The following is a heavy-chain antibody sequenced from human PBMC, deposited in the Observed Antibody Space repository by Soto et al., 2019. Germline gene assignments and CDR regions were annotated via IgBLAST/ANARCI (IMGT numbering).Heavy chain of an antibody. CDR1: GDYISSGGYY. D-gene: IGHD2-8*01. CDR2: IYYSGST. CDR3: AGGVMVYAFDPPRFDY. V-gene: IGHV4-31*03. J-gene: IGHJ4*02. Sequence: SETLSVTCTVSGDYISSGGYYWSWIRQHPGKGLEWIGYIYYSGSTYYNPSLKSRVTISVDTSKNQFSLKLSSVTAADTAVYYCAGGVMVYAFDPPRFDYWGQGTLVTVSS.